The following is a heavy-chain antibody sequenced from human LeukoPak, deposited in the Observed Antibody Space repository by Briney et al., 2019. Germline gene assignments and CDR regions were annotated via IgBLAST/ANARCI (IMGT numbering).Heavy chain of an antibody. CDR1: GYSFTNYW. CDR2: IYPGDSDT. V-gene: IGHV5-51*01. J-gene: IGHJ3*02. D-gene: IGHD4-17*01. Sequence: GESLKISCQGSGYSFTNYWVGWVRQMPGKGLEWMGIIYPGDSDTRYSPSFQGQVTLSADKSISTAYLQWSSLKASDTAMYYCARRDDYGDPRGAFDIWGQGTMVTVSS. CDR3: ARRDDYGDPRGAFDI.